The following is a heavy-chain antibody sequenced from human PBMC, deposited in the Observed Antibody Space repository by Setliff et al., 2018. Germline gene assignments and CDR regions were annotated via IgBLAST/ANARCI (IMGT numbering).Heavy chain of an antibody. CDR2: IIPFFGTA. CDR1: GGTFSSSA. Sequence: GASVKVSCKASGGTFSSSAISWVRQAPGQGLEWVGRIIPFFGTANSAQKFQGRVTITAGESATTAYMELSSLRAEDTAVYYCAESMTTVTTGGNEAFDIWGQGTMVTVSS. J-gene: IGHJ3*02. V-gene: IGHV1-69*13. D-gene: IGHD4-17*01. CDR3: AESMTTVTTGGNEAFDI.